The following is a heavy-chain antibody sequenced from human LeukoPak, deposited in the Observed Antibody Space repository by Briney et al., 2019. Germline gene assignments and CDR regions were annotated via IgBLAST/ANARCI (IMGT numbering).Heavy chain of an antibody. V-gene: IGHV3-66*02. J-gene: IGHJ4*02. CDR2: IYSGGST. CDR3: ARDSNYDH. CDR1: GFTVSSTY. Sequence: GGSLRLSCAASGFTVSSTYMSWVRQAPGKGLEWVSVIYSGGSTFYADSVKGRFTISRDNSKNTLYLQMNSLRAEGTALYYCARDSNYDHWGQGTLVTVSS. D-gene: IGHD5-18*01.